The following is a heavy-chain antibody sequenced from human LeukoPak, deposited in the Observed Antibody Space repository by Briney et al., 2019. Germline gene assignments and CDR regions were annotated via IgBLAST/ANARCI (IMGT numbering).Heavy chain of an antibody. J-gene: IGHJ4*02. Sequence: GGSLRLSCAASGFIFNNAWMSWVRQAPGKGLEWVSYITSSSSTIYYADSVKGRFTISRDNSKNTLYLQMNSLRTEDTAVYYCATDPSGTYSYYLHYWGQGTLVTVSS. CDR3: ATDPSGTYSYYLHY. CDR1: GFIFNNAW. CDR2: ITSSSSTI. V-gene: IGHV3-48*04. D-gene: IGHD1-26*01.